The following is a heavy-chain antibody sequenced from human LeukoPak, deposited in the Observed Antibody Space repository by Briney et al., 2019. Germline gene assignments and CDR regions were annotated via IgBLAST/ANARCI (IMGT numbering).Heavy chain of an antibody. V-gene: IGHV4-4*02. Sequence: PSETLSLTCTVSGASISSGYWWSWVRPPPGRGLEWIGEIYHSGSTNYNPSLKSRVIISVDKSKSQFSLKLSSVTAADTAVYYCARDDTGVIRGIRFHYWGQGTLVTVSS. CDR2: IYHSGST. D-gene: IGHD3-10*01. CDR1: GASISSGYW. CDR3: ARDDTGVIRGIRFHY. J-gene: IGHJ4*02.